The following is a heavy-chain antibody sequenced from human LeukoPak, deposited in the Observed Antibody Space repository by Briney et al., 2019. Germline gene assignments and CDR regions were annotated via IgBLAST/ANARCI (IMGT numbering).Heavy chain of an antibody. CDR2: IYYSGTT. Sequence: SETLSLTCTVSGGSISHYYWSWIRQPPGKGLEWIGYIYYSGTTNYNPSLKSRVTISVDTSKNQFSLKLNSVAAADTAVYYCAREDPRTKVPEGMDVWGQGTTVTVSS. CDR3: AREDPRTKVPEGMDV. CDR1: GGSISHYY. V-gene: IGHV4-59*01. J-gene: IGHJ6*02. D-gene: IGHD4/OR15-4a*01.